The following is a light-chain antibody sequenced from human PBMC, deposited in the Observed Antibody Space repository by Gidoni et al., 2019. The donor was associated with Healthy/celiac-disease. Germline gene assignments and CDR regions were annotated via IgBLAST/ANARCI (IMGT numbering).Light chain of an antibody. V-gene: IGKV1-5*03. CDR3: QQYNSYSIT. Sequence: DIQMTQSPSTLSASVSDRVTITCRASQSICSWLVWYQQKPGKPPKLLIYKASSLRSGVPSRFCGGGAGTTFTLTISSLQPDDFATYYCQQYNSYSITFGQGTRLEIK. CDR1: QSICSW. J-gene: IGKJ5*01. CDR2: KAS.